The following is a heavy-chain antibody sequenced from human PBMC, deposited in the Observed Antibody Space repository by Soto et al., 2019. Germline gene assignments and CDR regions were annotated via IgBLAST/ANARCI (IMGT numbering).Heavy chain of an antibody. CDR2: INHSGST. CDR1: GGSFSGYY. Sequence: PSETLSLTCAVYGGSFSGYYWSWIRQPPGKGLEWIGEINHSGSTNYNPSLKSRVTISVDTSKNQFSLKLSSVTAADTAVYYCARGYYYGSGSPQIVYYYYYGMDVWGQGTTVTVSS. J-gene: IGHJ6*02. V-gene: IGHV4-34*01. D-gene: IGHD3-10*01. CDR3: ARGYYYGSGSPQIVYYYYYGMDV.